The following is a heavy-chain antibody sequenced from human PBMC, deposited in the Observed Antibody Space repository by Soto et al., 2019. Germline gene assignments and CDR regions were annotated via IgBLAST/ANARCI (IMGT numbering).Heavy chain of an antibody. CDR3: ARDPSIVVAHPRFDP. CDR2: INPSGGST. J-gene: IGHJ5*02. V-gene: IGHV1-46*01. Sequence: QVQLVQSEAEVKKPGASVKVSCKASGYTFTSYYMHWVRQAPGQGLEWMGIINPSGGSTSYAQKFQGRVTMTRDTSTSTVYMELSSLRSEDTAVYYCARDPSIVVAHPRFDPWGQGTLVTVSS. D-gene: IGHD3-22*01. CDR1: GYTFTSYY.